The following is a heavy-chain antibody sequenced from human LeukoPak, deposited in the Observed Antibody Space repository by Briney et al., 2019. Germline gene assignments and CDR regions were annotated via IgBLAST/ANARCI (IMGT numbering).Heavy chain of an antibody. V-gene: IGHV3-74*01. J-gene: IGHJ3*02. Sequence: GGSLRLSCAASGFTFSSYWMHWVRRAPGKGLVWVSRISTDGSSTNSADSVKGRFTISRDNAKNTLYLQMNSLRAEDTAVYYCVREYSSSSGRAFDIWGQGTMVTVSP. D-gene: IGHD6-6*01. CDR2: ISTDGSST. CDR1: GFTFSSYW. CDR3: VREYSSSSGRAFDI.